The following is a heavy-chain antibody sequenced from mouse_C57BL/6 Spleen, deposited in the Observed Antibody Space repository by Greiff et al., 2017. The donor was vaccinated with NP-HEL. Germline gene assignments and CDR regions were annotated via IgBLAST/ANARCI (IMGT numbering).Heavy chain of an antibody. CDR2: INPNNGGT. CDR3: ARVGYWYFDV. CDR1: GYTFTDYN. V-gene: IGHV1-22*01. Sequence: EVKLQESGPELVKPGASVKMSCKASGYTFTDYNMHWVKQSHGKSLEWIGYINPNNGGTSYNQKFKGKATLTVNKSSSTAYMELRSLTSEDSAVYYCARVGYWYFDVWGTGTTVTVSS. J-gene: IGHJ1*03.